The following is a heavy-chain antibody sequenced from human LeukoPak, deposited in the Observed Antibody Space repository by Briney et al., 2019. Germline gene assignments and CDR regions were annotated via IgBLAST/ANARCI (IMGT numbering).Heavy chain of an antibody. D-gene: IGHD6-13*01. J-gene: IGHJ4*02. CDR1: GFTFSSYA. Sequence: GGSLRLSCAASGFTFSSYAMSWVRQAPGKGLEWVSAISGSGDSTYYGDSAKGQFTISRDNSKNTLYLQMNSLRAEDTAVYYCAKTRPLDSSSWSHGDYWGQGTLVTVSS. V-gene: IGHV3-23*01. CDR3: AKTRPLDSSSWSHGDY. CDR2: ISGSGDST.